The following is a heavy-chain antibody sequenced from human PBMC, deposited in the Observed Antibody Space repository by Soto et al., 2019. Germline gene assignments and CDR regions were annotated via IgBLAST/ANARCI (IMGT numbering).Heavy chain of an antibody. CDR1: GDTITSYG. D-gene: IGHD4-17*01. J-gene: IGHJ3*02. CDR2: ISAYNGNT. CDR3: ARSFYGDYDAFDI. Sequence: GASVKVSCKASGDTITSYGISWVRQAPGQGLEWMGWISAYNGNTNYAQKLQGRVTMTTDTSTSTAYMELRSLRSDDTAVYYCARSFYGDYDAFDIWGQGTMVTVSS. V-gene: IGHV1-18*01.